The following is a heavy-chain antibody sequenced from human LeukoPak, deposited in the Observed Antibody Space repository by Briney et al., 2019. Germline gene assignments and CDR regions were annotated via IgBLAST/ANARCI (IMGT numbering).Heavy chain of an antibody. V-gene: IGHV4-30-4*01. CDR1: GGSISSGDYY. CDR3: RRGIPYGSGTYWIDL. D-gene: IGHD3-10*01. Sequence: SQTLSLTCTVSGGSISSGDYYWNWIRQPPGKGLEWIGYIHYSGSTYYNPSLKSRVSVSVDMSKKQFSLKLTSVTAADTAVYYCRRGIPYGSGTYWIDLWGQGTLVTVSS. CDR2: IHYSGST. J-gene: IGHJ5*02.